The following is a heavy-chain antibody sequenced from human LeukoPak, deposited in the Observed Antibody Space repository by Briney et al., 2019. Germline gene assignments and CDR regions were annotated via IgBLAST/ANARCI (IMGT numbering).Heavy chain of an antibody. V-gene: IGHV3-74*01. D-gene: IGHD1-26*01. CDR3: ARATGSYYSLGY. CDR2: INSDGSST. Sequence: GGSLRLSCAPSGFTFSSYWMHWVRQAPGKGLVWVSRINSDGSSTSYADSVKGRFTVSRDNAKNTLYLQMNSLRAEDTAVYYCARATGSYYSLGYWGQGTLVTVSS. J-gene: IGHJ4*02. CDR1: GFTFSSYW.